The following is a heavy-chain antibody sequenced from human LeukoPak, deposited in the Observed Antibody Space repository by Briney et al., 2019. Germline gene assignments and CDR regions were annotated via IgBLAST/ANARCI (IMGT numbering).Heavy chain of an antibody. D-gene: IGHD5-12*01. V-gene: IGHV4-4*07. CDR1: GVSISSYY. CDR3: ASVSPGAGYIGYDSFFWFDP. CDR2: IYTSGST. Sequence: PSETLRLTCTVSGVSISSYYWSWIRQPPGKGLEWVGRIYTSGSTNYNPSLKSRVTISVDTSKNKFSLKLDSMTAADTAVYYCASVSPGAGYIGYDSFFWFDPWGQGTLVTVPS. J-gene: IGHJ5*02.